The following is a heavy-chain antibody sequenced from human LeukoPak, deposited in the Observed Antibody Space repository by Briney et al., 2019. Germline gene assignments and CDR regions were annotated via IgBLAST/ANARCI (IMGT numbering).Heavy chain of an antibody. Sequence: GGSLRLSCAASGFTFRNHIISWIRQAPGKGLEWVANMRQDGSEKFYVDSVKGRFTISRDNAKNSLYLQMDSLRAEDTALYYCARESDAFDFWGQGTMVTVSS. CDR1: GFTFRNHI. V-gene: IGHV3-7*01. J-gene: IGHJ3*01. CDR2: MRQDGSEK. CDR3: ARESDAFDF.